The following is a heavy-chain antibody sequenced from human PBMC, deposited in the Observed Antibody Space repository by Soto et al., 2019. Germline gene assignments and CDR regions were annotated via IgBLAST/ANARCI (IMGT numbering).Heavy chain of an antibody. CDR1: GGSISSYY. V-gene: IGHV4-59*01. CDR2: IYYSGTT. CDR3: ARAVLPYYYDSSGYFFDY. J-gene: IGHJ4*02. Sequence: SETRSLTCTVSGGSISSYYWSWVRQPPGKGLEWIGYIYYSGTTNYHPSLKRRVTISVDTSKNQFSLKLSSVTAADTAVYYCARAVLPYYYDSSGYFFDYWGQGALVTVSS. D-gene: IGHD3-22*01.